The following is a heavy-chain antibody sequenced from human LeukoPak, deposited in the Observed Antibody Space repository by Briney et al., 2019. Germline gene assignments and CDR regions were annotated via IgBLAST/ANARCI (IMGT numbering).Heavy chain of an antibody. CDR2: ISTSSSTI. CDR1: GFTFISYS. D-gene: IGHD3-10*01. CDR3: ARDRAGGSGIMAYDY. V-gene: IGHV3-48*04. Sequence: PGGSLRLSCAASGFTFISYSMNWVRQAPGKGLEWVSYISTSSSTIYYADSVKGRFTISRDNAKNSLYLQMNSLRAEDTAVYYCARDRAGGSGIMAYDYWGQGTLVTVSS. J-gene: IGHJ4*02.